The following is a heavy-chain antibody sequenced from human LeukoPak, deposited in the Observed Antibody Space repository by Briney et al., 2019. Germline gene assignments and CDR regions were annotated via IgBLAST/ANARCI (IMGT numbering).Heavy chain of an antibody. CDR2: MDPNNGNT. V-gene: IGHV1-8*03. CDR3: ARAPRPDYFDY. Sequence: ASVKFSCQVSGYTLTELSMHWVRQAPGQGLEWMGWMDPNNGNTVYAHKFQGRITITRNTSISTAYMELSSLRSEDTAVYYCARAPRPDYFDYWGQGTLVTVSS. CDR1: GYTLTELS. J-gene: IGHJ4*02.